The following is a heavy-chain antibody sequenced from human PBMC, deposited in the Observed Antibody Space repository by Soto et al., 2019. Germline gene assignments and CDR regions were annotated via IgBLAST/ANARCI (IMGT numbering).Heavy chain of an antibody. CDR1: GFTFSDYG. D-gene: IGHD2-8*01. Sequence: QVQLVESGGGVVQPGRSLRLSCAASGFTFSDYGLHWVRQAPGKGLEWVALIWYDGSLKYYTQSVKGRFTVSRDNAKNTRYLQMLSLRDEYTAVYVCARARTSRGVRGAFEPWGQGTAVTVSS. J-gene: IGHJ3*01. CDR2: IWYDGSLK. V-gene: IGHV3-33*01. CDR3: ARARTSRGVRGAFEP.